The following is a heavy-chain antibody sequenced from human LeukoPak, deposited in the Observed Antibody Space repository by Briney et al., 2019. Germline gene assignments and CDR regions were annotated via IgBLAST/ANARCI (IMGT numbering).Heavy chain of an antibody. CDR2: IYYSGST. Sequence: DYYMSWIRQTPGKGLEWIGYIYYSGSTDYNPSLKSRVTISVDTSKNQFSLKLSSVTAADTAVYYCARGKSKFDYWGQGTLVTVSS. CDR3: ARGKSKFDY. V-gene: IGHV4-30-4*01. CDR1: DYY. J-gene: IGHJ4*02.